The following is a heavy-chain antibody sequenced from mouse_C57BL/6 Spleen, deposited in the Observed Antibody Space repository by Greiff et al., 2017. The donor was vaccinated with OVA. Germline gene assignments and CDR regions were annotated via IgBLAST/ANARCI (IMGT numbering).Heavy chain of an antibody. CDR2: IHPNSGST. V-gene: IGHV1-64*01. CDR1: GYTFTSYW. J-gene: IGHJ2*01. D-gene: IGHD1-1*02. CDR3: AREGVYGRYFDY. Sequence: VQLQQPGAELVKPGASVKLSCKASGYTFTSYWMHWVKQRPGQGLEWIGMIHPNSGSTNYNEKFKSKATLTVDKSSSTAYMQLSSLTSEDSAVYYCAREGVYGRYFDYWGQGTTLTVSS.